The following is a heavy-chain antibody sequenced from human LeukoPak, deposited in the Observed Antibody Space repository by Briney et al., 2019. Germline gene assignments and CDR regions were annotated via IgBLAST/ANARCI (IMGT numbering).Heavy chain of an antibody. CDR2: VSSVSGSAGST. Sequence: GGSLRLSCAASGFTFSSYAMSWVRQAPAKGLEWVSSVSSVSGSAGSTYYADSVKGRFTISRDNSKNTLYLQMNSLRAEDTAVYYCAKSSRDGYNDDSWGQGTLVTVSS. V-gene: IGHV3-23*01. D-gene: IGHD5-24*01. CDR3: AKSSRDGYNDDS. CDR1: GFTFSSYA. J-gene: IGHJ5*01.